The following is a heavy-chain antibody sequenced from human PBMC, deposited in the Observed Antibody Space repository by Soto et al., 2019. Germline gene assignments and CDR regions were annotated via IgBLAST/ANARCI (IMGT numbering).Heavy chain of an antibody. V-gene: IGHV1-3*01. J-gene: IGHJ4*02. CDR3: ARDPPLDVGVWFGEP. CDR1: GYTFTSYA. Sequence: QVQLVQSGAEVKKPGASVKVSCKASGYTFTSYAMHWVRQAPGQRLEWMGWINAGNGNTKYSQKFQGRVTITRDTSXXTAYMELSSLRSEDTAVYYCARDPPLDVGVWFGEPWGQGTLVTVSS. D-gene: IGHD3-10*01. CDR2: INAGNGNT.